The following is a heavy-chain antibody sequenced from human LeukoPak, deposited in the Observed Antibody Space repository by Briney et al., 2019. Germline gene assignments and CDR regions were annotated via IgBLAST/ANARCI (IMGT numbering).Heavy chain of an antibody. CDR3: ARVRSTYLLLKY. CDR2: IYSGGST. J-gene: IGHJ4*02. CDR1: GFTVSSYY. D-gene: IGHD4-17*01. Sequence: GGSLRLSCAASGFTVSSYYMSWVRQAPGKGLEWVSVIYSGGSTYYADSVKGRFTISRDNAKNSLYLQMNSQRAEDTAVYYCARVRSTYLLLKYWGQGTLVTVSS. V-gene: IGHV3-53*01.